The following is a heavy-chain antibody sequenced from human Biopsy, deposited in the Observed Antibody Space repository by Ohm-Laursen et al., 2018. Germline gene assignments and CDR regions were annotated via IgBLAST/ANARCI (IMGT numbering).Heavy chain of an antibody. CDR1: GGSISSYY. V-gene: IGHV4-59*07. J-gene: IGHJ5*02. CDR2: IYYSGST. D-gene: IGHD3-3*01. CDR3: ARTPRDSFWSGSYKRGLWFDP. Sequence: SDTLSLTCTVSGGSISSYYWSWIRQPPGKGLEWIGYIYYSGSTNYNPSLKSRVTISIDTSKNQFSLQVNSVTAADTAVYYCARTPRDSFWSGSYKRGLWFDPWGQGTLVIVSS.